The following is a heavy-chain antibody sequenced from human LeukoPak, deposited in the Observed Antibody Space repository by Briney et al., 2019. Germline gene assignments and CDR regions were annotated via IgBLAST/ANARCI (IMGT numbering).Heavy chain of an antibody. V-gene: IGHV3-23*01. D-gene: IGHD4-23*01. CDR1: GFTFSSYS. CDR2: IRTNGAGT. CDR3: ARDAPGNSHTLDY. J-gene: IGHJ4*02. Sequence: PGGSLRLSCAASGFTFSSYSMNWVRRAPGQGLEWVSTIRTNGAGTHYADSVKGRFTISRDNSKSAVYLQMNSLRAEDTAIYYCARDAPGNSHTLDYWGQGTLVTVSS.